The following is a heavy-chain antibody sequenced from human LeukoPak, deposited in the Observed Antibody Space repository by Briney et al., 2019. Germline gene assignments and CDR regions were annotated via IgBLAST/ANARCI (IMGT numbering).Heavy chain of an antibody. D-gene: IGHD6-19*01. Sequence: PSETLSLTCTVSGGSISSSSYYWGWIRQPPGRGLEWIGRIYYSGSTYYNPSLRSRVTISVDTSKNQFSLKLSSVTAADTAVYYCARVKQWLDFDYWGQGTLVTVSS. CDR2: IYYSGST. J-gene: IGHJ4*02. CDR3: ARVKQWLDFDY. V-gene: IGHV4-39*07. CDR1: GGSISSSSYY.